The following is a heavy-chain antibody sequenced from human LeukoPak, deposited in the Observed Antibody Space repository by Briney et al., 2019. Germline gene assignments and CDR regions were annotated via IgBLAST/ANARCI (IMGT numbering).Heavy chain of an antibody. J-gene: IGHJ5*02. Sequence: SQTLSLTCTVSGGSIRNGGYYWSWIRQHPGEGPEWIGYIYYSGSTFYNPSLKSRLTISVDTSKNQFSLNLSSVTAADTAVYYCAREVHCGGDCYSGWFDPWGQGTLVTVSS. CDR2: IYYSGST. CDR3: AREVHCGGDCYSGWFDP. D-gene: IGHD2-21*02. CDR1: GGSIRNGGYY. V-gene: IGHV4-31*03.